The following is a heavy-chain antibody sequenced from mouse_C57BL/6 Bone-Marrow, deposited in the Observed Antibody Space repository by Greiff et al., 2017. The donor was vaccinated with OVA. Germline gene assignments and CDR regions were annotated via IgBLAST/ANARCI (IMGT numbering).Heavy chain of an antibody. CDR1: GFNIKDDY. J-gene: IGHJ2*01. CDR2: VDPENGYT. Sequence: VQLKESGAELVRPGASVKLSCTASGFNIKDDYMHWVKQRPEQGLEWIGWVDPENGYTEYASKFQGKATITADTSSNTAHLQLSSLTSEDTAVYYCTTYRYWGQGTTLTVSS. CDR3: TTYRY. V-gene: IGHV14-4*01.